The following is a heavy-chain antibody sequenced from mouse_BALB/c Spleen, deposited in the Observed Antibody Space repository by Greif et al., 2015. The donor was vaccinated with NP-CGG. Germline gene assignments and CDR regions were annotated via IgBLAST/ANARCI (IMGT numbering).Heavy chain of an antibody. CDR3: ARDDGYYWYFDV. CDR2: SRNKANDYTT. CDR1: GFTFSDFY. J-gene: IGHJ1*01. Sequence: EVQVVESGGGLVQPGGSLRLSCATSGFTFSDFYMEWVRQPPGKRLEWIAASRNKANDYTTEYSASVKGRFIVSRDTSQSILYLQMNALRAGDTAIYYCARDDGYYWYFDVWGAGTTVTVSS. V-gene: IGHV7-1*02. D-gene: IGHD2-2*01.